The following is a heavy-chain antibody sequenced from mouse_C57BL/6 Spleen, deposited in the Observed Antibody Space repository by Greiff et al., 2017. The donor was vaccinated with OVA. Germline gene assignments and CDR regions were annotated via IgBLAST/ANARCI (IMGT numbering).Heavy chain of an antibody. D-gene: IGHD2-5*01. CDR1: GYAFSSYW. CDR3: AKFYYSNYEDFDY. V-gene: IGHV1-80*01. CDR2: IYPGDGDT. Sequence: QVQLKQSGAELVKPGASVKISCKASGYAFSSYWMNWVKQRPGKGLEWIGQIYPGDGDTNYNGKFKGKATLTADKSSSTAYMQLSSLTSEDSAVYFCAKFYYSNYEDFDYWGQGTTLTVSS. J-gene: IGHJ2*01.